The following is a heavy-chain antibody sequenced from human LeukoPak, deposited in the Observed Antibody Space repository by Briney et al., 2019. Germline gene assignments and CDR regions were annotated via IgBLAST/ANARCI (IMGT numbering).Heavy chain of an antibody. V-gene: IGHV1-2*02. CDR1: GYTFTGYY. D-gene: IGHD5-18*01. J-gene: IGHJ4*02. CDR2: INPNSGGT. CDR3: ARDYKGYSYGPGGGDFDY. Sequence: ASVKVSCKASGYTFTGYYMHWVRQAPGQGLEWMGWINPNSGGTNYAQKFQGRVTMTRDTSISTAYMELSRLRSDDTAVYYCARDYKGYSYGPGGGDFDYWGQGTLVTVSS.